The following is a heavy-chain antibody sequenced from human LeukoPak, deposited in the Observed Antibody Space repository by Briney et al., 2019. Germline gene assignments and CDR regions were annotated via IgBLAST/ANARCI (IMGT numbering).Heavy chain of an antibody. CDR2: IYYSGST. Sequence: SETLSLTCTVSGGSISSYYWSWIRQPPGKGLEWIGYIYYSGSTNYNPSLKGRVTISVDTSKNQFSLKLSSVTAADTAVYYCARGEEVGATLDYWGQGTLVTVSS. J-gene: IGHJ4*02. CDR3: ARGEEVGATLDY. D-gene: IGHD1-26*01. V-gene: IGHV4-59*01. CDR1: GGSISSYY.